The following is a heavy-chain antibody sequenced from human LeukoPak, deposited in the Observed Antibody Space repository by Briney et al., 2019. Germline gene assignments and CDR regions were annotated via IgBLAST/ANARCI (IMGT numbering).Heavy chain of an antibody. Sequence: GGSLRLSCAASGFTFSSYSMNWVRQAPGKGLEWVSAISSSGRYIYYADSVKGRFTISRDSAKNSLYLQMNSLRAEDTAVYYCARVDIVVVVAAIYYMDVWGKGTTVTVSS. CDR3: ARVDIVVVVAAIYYMDV. CDR2: ISSSGRYI. D-gene: IGHD2-15*01. V-gene: IGHV3-21*01. J-gene: IGHJ6*03. CDR1: GFTFSSYS.